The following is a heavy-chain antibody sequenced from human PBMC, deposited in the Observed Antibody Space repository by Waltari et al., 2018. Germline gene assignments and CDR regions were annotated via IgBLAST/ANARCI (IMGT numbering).Heavy chain of an antibody. CDR1: GGTFSSYA. V-gene: IGHV1-69*12. D-gene: IGHD6-13*01. Sequence: QVQLVQSGAEVKKPGSSVKVSCKASGGTFSSYAISWVRQAPGQGLEWMGGSIPIFGTANYAQKFQGRVTITADEATSTAYMELSSLRAEDTAVYYCARAGKYSSSWYDAFDIWGQGTMVTVSS. J-gene: IGHJ3*02. CDR3: ARAGKYSSSWYDAFDI. CDR2: SIPIFGTA.